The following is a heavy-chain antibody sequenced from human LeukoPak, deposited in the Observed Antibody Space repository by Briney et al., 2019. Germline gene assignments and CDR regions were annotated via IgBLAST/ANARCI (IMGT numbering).Heavy chain of an antibody. CDR1: GGSISSGGYS. Sequence: SQTLSLTCAVSGGSISSGGYSWSWIRQPTGTGLEWIGYIYESGSTNYNPSLKSRVTISVDTSKNQFSLKLSSVTAADTAVYYCARQPSRIHYYYYYGMDVWGQGTTVTVSS. V-gene: IGHV4-30-2*03. CDR3: ARQPSRIHYYYYYGMDV. CDR2: IYESGST. J-gene: IGHJ6*02.